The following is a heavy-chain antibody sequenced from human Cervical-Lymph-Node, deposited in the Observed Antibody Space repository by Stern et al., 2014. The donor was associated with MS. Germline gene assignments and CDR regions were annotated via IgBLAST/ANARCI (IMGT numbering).Heavy chain of an antibody. CDR3: ATSTASDAFDI. CDR1: GLTFSTSV. V-gene: IGHV3-33*01. Sequence: VQLVGSGGGVVQPGRSLRLSCVASGLTFSTSVMHWVRQAPGKGLEWVAVVWNDGSKEHFTESVKGRFSTSRDTAKNTLHLQMSSLRAEDTAVYFCATSTASDAFDIWGQGTLVTVSS. J-gene: IGHJ3*02. CDR2: VWNDGSKE. D-gene: IGHD2/OR15-2a*01.